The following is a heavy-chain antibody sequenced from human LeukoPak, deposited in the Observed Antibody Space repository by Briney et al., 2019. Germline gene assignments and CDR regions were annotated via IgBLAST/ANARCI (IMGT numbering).Heavy chain of an antibody. CDR3: AKGSSSWYATLEPPHDY. CDR2: ISGSGGST. Sequence: GGSLRLSCAASGFTFSSYAMSWVRQAPGKGLEWVSAISGSGGSTYYADSAKGRFTISRDNSKNTLYLQMNSLRAEDTAVYYCAKGSSSWYATLEPPHDYWGQGTLVTVSS. J-gene: IGHJ4*02. D-gene: IGHD6-13*01. CDR1: GFTFSSYA. V-gene: IGHV3-23*01.